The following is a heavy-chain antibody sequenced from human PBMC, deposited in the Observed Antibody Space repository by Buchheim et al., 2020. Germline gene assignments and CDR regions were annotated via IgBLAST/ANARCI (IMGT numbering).Heavy chain of an antibody. CDR1: GFTFSSYA. J-gene: IGHJ4*02. Sequence: EVQLLESGGGLVQPGGSLRLSCAASGFTFSSYAMSWVRQAPGKGLEWVSAISGSGGSTYYADSVKGRFTISRDNSKNTLSLQMNSLRAEDTAVYYCANMGDALYDSSGYPRLWGQGTL. D-gene: IGHD3-22*01. CDR3: ANMGDALYDSSGYPRL. CDR2: ISGSGGST. V-gene: IGHV3-23*01.